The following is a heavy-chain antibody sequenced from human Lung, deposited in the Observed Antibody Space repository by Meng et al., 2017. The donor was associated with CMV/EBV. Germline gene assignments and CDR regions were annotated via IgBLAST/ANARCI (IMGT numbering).Heavy chain of an antibody. Sequence: GGSXRLXCAASGFAFSSYGMHWVRQAPGKGLEWVVFIRFDGSEKYYADSVKGRFTISRDNSKNTVYLQMESLRAEDAAVYYCAKERKSVYSGSSYASWGQGTLVTVSS. V-gene: IGHV3-30*02. D-gene: IGHD1-26*01. CDR2: IRFDGSEK. CDR1: GFAFSSYG. J-gene: IGHJ4*02. CDR3: AKERKSVYSGSSYAS.